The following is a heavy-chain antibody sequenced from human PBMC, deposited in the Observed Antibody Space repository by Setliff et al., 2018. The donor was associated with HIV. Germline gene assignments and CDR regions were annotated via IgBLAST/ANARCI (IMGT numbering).Heavy chain of an antibody. D-gene: IGHD3-22*01. CDR3: ARGRHFDSSGTSNY. Sequence: SVKVSCKASGGTLTSPGLNWVRQAPGQGLEWMGGIIPILDVPNYAQKFKGRVTITADKSTSTVHMELSSLRSEDTAVYYCARGRHFDSSGTSNYWGQGTLVTVSS. J-gene: IGHJ4*02. CDR1: GGTLTSPG. V-gene: IGHV1-69*10. CDR2: IIPILDVP.